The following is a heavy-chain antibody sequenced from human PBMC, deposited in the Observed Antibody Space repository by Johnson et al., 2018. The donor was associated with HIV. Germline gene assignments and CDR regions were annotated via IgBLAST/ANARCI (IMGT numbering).Heavy chain of an antibody. CDR1: GFTFSSYA. CDR2: IYSGGST. J-gene: IGHJ3*02. Sequence: VLLVESGGGVVQPGRSLRLSCAPSGFTFSSYAMHWIRQAPGKGLEWVSVIYSGGSTYYADSVKGRFTISRDNSKNTLYLQMNSLRAEDTAVYYCARELGYCSGGSCHDAFDIWGQGTMVTVSS. CDR3: ARELGYCSGGSCHDAFDI. D-gene: IGHD2-15*01. V-gene: IGHV3-66*01.